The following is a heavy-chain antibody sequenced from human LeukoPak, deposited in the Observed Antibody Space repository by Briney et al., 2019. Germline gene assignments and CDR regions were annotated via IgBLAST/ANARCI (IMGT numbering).Heavy chain of an antibody. Sequence: GSVKVSCKASGYTFTGYYMHWERQAPGQGLEWMGWINPNSGGTNYAQKFQGRVTMTRDTSISTAYTELSRLRSDDTAVYYCARGEVYYYDSSGYPFDYWGQGTLVTVSS. CDR2: INPNSGGT. CDR3: ARGEVYYYDSSGYPFDY. D-gene: IGHD3-22*01. V-gene: IGHV1-2*02. J-gene: IGHJ4*02. CDR1: GYTFTGYY.